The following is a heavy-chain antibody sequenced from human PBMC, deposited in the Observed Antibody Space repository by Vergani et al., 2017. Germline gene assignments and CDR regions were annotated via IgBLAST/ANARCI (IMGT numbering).Heavy chain of an antibody. J-gene: IGHJ3*02. CDR1: GFTFSSYG. D-gene: IGHD3-16*01. CDR2: ISYDGSNK. CDR3: AKDQGVTFGGPSAFDI. V-gene: IGHV3-30*18. Sequence: QVQLVESGGGVVQPGRSLRLSCAASGFTFSSYGMHWVRQAPGKGLEWVAVISYDGSNKYYADSVKGRFIISRDNSKNTLYLQMNSLRAEDTAVYYCAKDQGVTFGGPSAFDIWGQGTMVTVSS.